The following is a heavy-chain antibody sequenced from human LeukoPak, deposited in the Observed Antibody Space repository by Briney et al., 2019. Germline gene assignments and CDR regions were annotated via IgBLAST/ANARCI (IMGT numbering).Heavy chain of an antibody. CDR3: AKGCNL. J-gene: IGHJ5*02. V-gene: IGHV3-23*01. CDR2: ISDGGGST. Sequence: PGGSLRLSCAASGFTFSSYVMSWVRQAPGKGLEGVSTISDGGGSTSYADSVKGRFIISRDNSKNTLYLQMNSLRAEDTAVYYCAKGCNLWGQGTLVTVSS. D-gene: IGHD2-8*01. CDR1: GFTFSSYV.